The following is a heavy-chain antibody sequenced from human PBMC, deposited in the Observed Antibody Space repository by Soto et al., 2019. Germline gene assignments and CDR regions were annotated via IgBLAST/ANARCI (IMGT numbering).Heavy chain of an antibody. J-gene: IGHJ6*02. CDR3: ARDGDLTGYLGARGYYYYYGMDV. V-gene: IGHV3-33*01. Sequence: GGPLRLSCAASGFTFSSYGMHWVRQAPGKGLEWVAVIWYDGSNKYYADSVKGRFTISRDNSKNTLYLQMNSLRAEDTAVYYCARDGDLTGYLGARGYYYYYGMDVWGQGTTVTVSS. CDR1: GFTFSSYG. CDR2: IWYDGSNK. D-gene: IGHD3-9*01.